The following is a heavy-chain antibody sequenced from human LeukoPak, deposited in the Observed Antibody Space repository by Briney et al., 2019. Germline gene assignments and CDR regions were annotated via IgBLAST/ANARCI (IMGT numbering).Heavy chain of an antibody. D-gene: IGHD3-22*01. J-gene: IGHJ4*02. CDR3: ARGSRRSSSGYYYGY. CDR1: GGSFSGYY. CDR2: INHSGST. Sequence: PSETLSLTCAVYGGSFSGYYWSWIRQPPGKGLEWIGEINHSGSTNYNPSLKSRVTISVDTSKNQFSLKLSSVTAADTAVYYCARGSRRSSSGYYYGYWGQGTLVTVSS. V-gene: IGHV4-34*01.